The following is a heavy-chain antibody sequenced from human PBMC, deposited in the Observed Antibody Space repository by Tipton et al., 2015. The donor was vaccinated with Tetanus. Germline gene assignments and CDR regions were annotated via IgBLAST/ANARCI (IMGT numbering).Heavy chain of an antibody. CDR2: ISGSGGST. V-gene: IGHV3-23*01. CDR1: GFTFSSYA. J-gene: IGHJ5*02. CDR3: AKALSPIRIEGWFDP. D-gene: IGHD2/OR15-2a*01. Sequence: SLRLSCAASGFTFSSYAMSWVRQAPGKGLEWVSAISGSGGSTYYADSVKGRFTISRDNSKNTLYLQMNSLRAEDTAVYYCAKALSPIRIEGWFDPWGQGTLVTVSS.